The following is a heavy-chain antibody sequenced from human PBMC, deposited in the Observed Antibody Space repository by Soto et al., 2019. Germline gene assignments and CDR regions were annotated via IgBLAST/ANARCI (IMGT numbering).Heavy chain of an antibody. CDR3: ARVGSPIWFGKLSPWFDP. CDR2: ISAYNGNT. D-gene: IGHD3-10*01. J-gene: IGHJ5*02. CDR1: GYTFTSYG. Sequence: ASVKVSCKASGYTFTSYGISWVRQAPGQGLEWMGWISAYNGNTNYAQKLQGRVTMTTDTSTSTAYMELRSLRSDDTAVYYCARVGSPIWFGKLSPWFDPWGQGTLVTVSS. V-gene: IGHV1-18*01.